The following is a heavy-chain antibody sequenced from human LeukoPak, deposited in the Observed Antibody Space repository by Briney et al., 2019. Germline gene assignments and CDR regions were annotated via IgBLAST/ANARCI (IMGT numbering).Heavy chain of an antibody. CDR3: TKDRTSYGGGDY. J-gene: IGHJ4*02. CDR2: ISSSNNTI. V-gene: IGHV3-48*01. Sequence: KTGGSLRLSCAASGFTFSSYSMNWVRQAPGKGLEWVSYISSSNNTIYYADSVKGRFTISRDNAKNSLYLQMNSLRAEDTAVYYCTKDRTSYGGGDYWGQGTLVTVSS. CDR1: GFTFSSYS. D-gene: IGHD3-10*01.